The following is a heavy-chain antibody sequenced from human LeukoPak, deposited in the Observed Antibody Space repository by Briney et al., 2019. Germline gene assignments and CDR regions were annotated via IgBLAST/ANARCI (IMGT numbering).Heavy chain of an antibody. CDR3: ARDVISRQMITLGLGF. J-gene: IGHJ4*02. D-gene: IGHD1-20*01. Sequence: PGGSLRLSCVTSEFTFNSYGFYWVRQAPGKGLEWVAVISYDGSKRCYADSVKGRFTISRDTSNKTAYLEMNSLRVDDTAVYYCARDVISRQMITLGLGFWGQGTLVTVSS. CDR2: ISYDGSKR. CDR1: EFTFNSYG. V-gene: IGHV3-30*03.